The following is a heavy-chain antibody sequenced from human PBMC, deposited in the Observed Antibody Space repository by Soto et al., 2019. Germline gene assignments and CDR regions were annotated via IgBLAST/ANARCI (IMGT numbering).Heavy chain of an antibody. CDR2: ISGSGGST. Sequence: EVQLLESGGGLVQPGGSLRLSCAASGFTFSSYAMSWVRQAPGKGLEWVSAISGSGGSTYYADSVKGRFTISRDNSKNTLYLQMNSLRAEDTAVYYCAKDSSPRIVPYYYYGMDVWGQGTTVTVSS. J-gene: IGHJ6*02. CDR1: GFTFSSYA. D-gene: IGHD6-13*01. V-gene: IGHV3-23*01. CDR3: AKDSSPRIVPYYYYGMDV.